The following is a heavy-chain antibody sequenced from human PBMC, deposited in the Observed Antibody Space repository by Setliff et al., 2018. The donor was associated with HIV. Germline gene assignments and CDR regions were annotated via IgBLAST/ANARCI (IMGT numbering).Heavy chain of an antibody. CDR2: ISTSGSTI. D-gene: IGHD4-17*01. V-gene: IGHV3-48*02. Sequence: GGSLRLSCEASGFTFSIYNMNWVRQAPGKGLEWVSYISTSGSTIYYADSVKGRFTISRDNGKKSLYLQMDSLRDEDTAVYYCAREKFENGDYEFVSTFDSWGLFHDLWGQGTLVTVSS. CDR1: GFTFSIYN. J-gene: IGHJ5*02. CDR3: AREKFENGDYEFVSTFDSWGLFHDL.